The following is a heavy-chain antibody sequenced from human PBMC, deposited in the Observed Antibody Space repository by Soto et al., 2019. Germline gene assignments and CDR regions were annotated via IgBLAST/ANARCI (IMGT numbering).Heavy chain of an antibody. J-gene: IGHJ6*02. Sequence: QVQLQESGPGLVKPSETLSLTCTVSGGSITNYYCSWFRQPPGKGLEWIGYINYDGYSAYNLSLKRRVTLAMDAPKTQFPLLLESLTATDTAVYYCARHGFGPLHGLVDVWGPGTTVIVSS. CDR1: GGSITNYY. CDR2: INYDGYS. D-gene: IGHD3-10*01. V-gene: IGHV4-59*08. CDR3: ARHGFGPLHGLVDV.